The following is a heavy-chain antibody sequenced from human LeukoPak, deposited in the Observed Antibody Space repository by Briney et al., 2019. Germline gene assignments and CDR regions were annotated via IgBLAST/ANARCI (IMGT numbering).Heavy chain of an antibody. V-gene: IGHV4-30-2*01. CDR3: ARYYYDSSGYYYEYWFDP. Sequence: SETLSLTCAVSGGSISSGGYSWSWIRQPPGKGLEWIGYIYHSGSTYYNPSLKSRVTISVDRSKNQFSLKLSSVTAADTAVYYCARYYYDSSGYYYEYWFDPWGQGPLVTVSS. CDR1: GGSISSGGYS. CDR2: IYHSGST. J-gene: IGHJ5*02. D-gene: IGHD3-22*01.